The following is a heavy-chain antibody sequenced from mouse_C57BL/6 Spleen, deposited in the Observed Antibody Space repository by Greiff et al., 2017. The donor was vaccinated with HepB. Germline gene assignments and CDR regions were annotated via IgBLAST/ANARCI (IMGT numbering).Heavy chain of an antibody. J-gene: IGHJ1*03. CDR2: IYPGDGDT. D-gene: IGHD1-1*01. V-gene: IGHV1-82*01. CDR3: ASGITTVVEYFDV. CDR1: GYAFSSSW. Sequence: VQLQQSGPELVKPGASVKISCKASGYAFSSSWMNWVKQRPGKGLEWIGRIYPGDGDTNYNGKFKGKATLTADKSSSTAYMQLSSLTSEDSAVYFCASGITTVVEYFDVWGTGTTVTVSS.